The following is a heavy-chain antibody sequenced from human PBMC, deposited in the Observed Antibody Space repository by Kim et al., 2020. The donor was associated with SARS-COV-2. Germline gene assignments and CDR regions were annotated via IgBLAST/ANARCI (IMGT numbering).Heavy chain of an antibody. J-gene: IGHJ6*02. CDR1: GGTFSSYA. CDR3: ASRYYYDSSGYYKAYYYYCMDV. V-gene: IGHV1-69*13. D-gene: IGHD3-22*01. CDR2: IIPIFGTA. Sequence: SVKVSCKASGGTFSSYAISWVRQAPGQGLEWMGGIIPIFGTANYAQKFQGRVTITADESTSTAYMELSSLRSEDTAVYYCASRYYYDSSGYYKAYYYYCMDVWGQGTTVTVSS.